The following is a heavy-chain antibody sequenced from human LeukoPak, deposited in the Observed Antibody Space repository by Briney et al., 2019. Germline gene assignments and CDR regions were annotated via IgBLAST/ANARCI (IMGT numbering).Heavy chain of an antibody. CDR3: ARVRYYGSGSYGVPNLDY. D-gene: IGHD3-10*01. CDR1: GFTVSSNY. V-gene: IGHV3-66*01. J-gene: IGHJ4*02. CDR2: IYSGGST. Sequence: PGGSLRLSCAASGFTVSSNYMSWVRQAPGKGLEWVSVIYSGGSTYYADSVKGRFTISRDNSKNTLYLQMNSLRAEDTAVYYCARVRYYGSGSYGVPNLDYWGQGTLVTVSS.